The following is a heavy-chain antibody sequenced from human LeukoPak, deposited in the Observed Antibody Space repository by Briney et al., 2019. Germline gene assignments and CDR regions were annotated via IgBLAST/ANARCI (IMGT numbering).Heavy chain of an antibody. CDR1: GFTFSTYA. Sequence: GGSLRLSRSASGFTFSTYAMHWVRQAPGKGLEYVSAISSNGGSTYYADSVKGRFTISRDNSKSTLYPQMSSLRAEDTAVYYCVVSYLYAFDIWGQGTMVTVSS. D-gene: IGHD5-18*01. CDR3: VVSYLYAFDI. V-gene: IGHV3-64D*09. CDR2: ISSNGGST. J-gene: IGHJ3*02.